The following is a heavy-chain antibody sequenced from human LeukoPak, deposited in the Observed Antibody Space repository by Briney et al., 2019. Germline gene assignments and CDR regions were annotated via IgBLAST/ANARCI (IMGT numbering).Heavy chain of an antibody. CDR1: GFTFSGYV. D-gene: IGHD6-6*01. J-gene: IGHJ6*03. CDR2: TGSKAENYET. Sequence: GGSLRLSCAASGFTFSGYVIHWVRQTSGKGLEWVGRTGSKAENYETGYGALVRGRFTISRDESKNSVYLQTNSLKTEDTAVYYCVRQEYSTAYLNYYMDVWGKGTTVTVS. CDR3: VRQEYSTAYLNYYMDV. V-gene: IGHV3-73*01.